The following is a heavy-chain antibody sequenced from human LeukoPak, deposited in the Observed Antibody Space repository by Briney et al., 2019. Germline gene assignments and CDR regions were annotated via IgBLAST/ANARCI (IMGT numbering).Heavy chain of an antibody. CDR3: ARGLYGSSTSCYGYYYYMDV. V-gene: IGHV4-34*01. Sequence: SETLSLTCAVYGGSFSGYYWSWIRQPPGKGLEWIGEINHSGSTNYNPSLKSRVTISVDTSKNQFPLKLSSVTAADTAVYYCARGLYGSSTSCYGYYYYMDVWGKGTTVTVSS. D-gene: IGHD2-2*01. CDR2: INHSGST. CDR1: GGSFSGYY. J-gene: IGHJ6*03.